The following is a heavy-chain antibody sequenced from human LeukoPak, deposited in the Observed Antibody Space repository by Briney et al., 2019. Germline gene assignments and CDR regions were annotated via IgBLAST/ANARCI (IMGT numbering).Heavy chain of an antibody. J-gene: IGHJ4*02. D-gene: IGHD2-21*02. CDR3: ANPCSDGVCYPDY. V-gene: IGHV3-23*01. Sequence: GGSLRLSCAASGFTFSSYAINWVRQAPGKGLEWVSVISGSGGNTYYADSVEGRFTISRDDSRNTLYLQMDSLRVEDTAVYYCANPCSDGVCYPDYWGQGTLVTVSS. CDR1: GFTFSSYA. CDR2: ISGSGGNT.